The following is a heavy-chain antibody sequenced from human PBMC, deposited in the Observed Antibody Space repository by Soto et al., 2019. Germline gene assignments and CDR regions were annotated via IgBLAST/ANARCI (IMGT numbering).Heavy chain of an antibody. V-gene: IGHV3-11*05. J-gene: IGHJ5*01. CDR3: AKGKISTTTYTSFDS. CDR1: GFNFSDFF. Sequence: GGSLRLSCAASGFNFSDFFISWIRQAPGKGLEWISYISANSVYIKYADSVKGRFTISRDNAKNLVYLQMSSLRAEDTAVYYCAKGKISTTTYTSFDSWGQGTLVTVSS. CDR2: ISANSVYI. D-gene: IGHD1-26*01.